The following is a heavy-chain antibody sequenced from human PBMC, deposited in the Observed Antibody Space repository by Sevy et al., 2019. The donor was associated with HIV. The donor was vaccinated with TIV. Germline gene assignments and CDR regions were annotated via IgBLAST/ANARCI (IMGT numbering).Heavy chain of an antibody. V-gene: IGHV3-49*03. Sequence: GGSLRLSCTASGFTFGEYSMSWFRQAPGKGLEWASFIRSEVYGGTTEYAASVKGRFTISRDDSKSIAYLQMSSLKTEDTAVYYCTRGRIGYADYGVDYCGQGTLVIVSS. J-gene: IGHJ4*02. CDR3: TRGRIGYADYGVDY. CDR2: IRSEVYGGTT. CDR1: GFTFGEYS. D-gene: IGHD4-17*01.